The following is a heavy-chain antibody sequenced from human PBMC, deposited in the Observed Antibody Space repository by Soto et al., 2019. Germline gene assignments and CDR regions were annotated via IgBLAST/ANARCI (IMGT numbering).Heavy chain of an antibody. CDR1: GFTFGNYA. CDR2: ISGGGGTT. D-gene: IGHD2-21*02. J-gene: IGHJ3*01. CDR3: AKGFIVVVTVLRPDEAFDV. V-gene: IGHV3-23*01. Sequence: DVQLLESGGGLVQSGGSLRLSCAASGFTFGNYAINWVRLAPGKGLEWVSGISGGGGTTYYADSVKGRFTIFRDTSKNTVFLQMNSLRADDTAVYYCAKGFIVVVTVLRPDEAFDVWGQGTMVTVSS.